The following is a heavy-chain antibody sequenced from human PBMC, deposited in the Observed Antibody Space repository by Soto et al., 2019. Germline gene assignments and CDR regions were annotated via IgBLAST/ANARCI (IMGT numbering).Heavy chain of an antibody. CDR3: AREHYESSGYYSGGGFEDY. J-gene: IGHJ4*02. D-gene: IGHD3-22*01. V-gene: IGHV3-7*03. CDR2: IKRDGSEK. CDR1: GFTFSNYW. Sequence: GGSLRLSCAVSGFTFSNYWMSWVRQAPGKGLEWVANIKRDGSEKYYVDSVKGRFTISRDNAKNSLYLQMNSLRADDTAVYYCAREHYESSGYYSGGGFEDYWGQGTQVTVPQ.